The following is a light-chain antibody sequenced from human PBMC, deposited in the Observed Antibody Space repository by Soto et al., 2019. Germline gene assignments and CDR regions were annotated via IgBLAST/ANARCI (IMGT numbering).Light chain of an antibody. V-gene: IGKV3-20*01. CDR2: SSS. Sequence: EIVLTQSPGTLSLSPGERAILSSRASQSLSNSFLAWYQQKPGQAPRLLIYSSSNRATGIPDRFSGSGSGTDFTLTISRLEPADFAVYYCQQYGRSPLTFGGGTKVEIK. CDR3: QQYGRSPLT. CDR1: QSLSNSF. J-gene: IGKJ4*01.